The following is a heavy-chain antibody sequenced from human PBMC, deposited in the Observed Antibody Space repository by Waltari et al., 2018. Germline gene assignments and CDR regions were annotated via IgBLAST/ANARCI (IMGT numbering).Heavy chain of an antibody. J-gene: IGHJ5*02. V-gene: IGHV1-69*09. Sequence: QVQLVQSGAEVKKPGSSVKVSCKASGGTFSSYAISWVRQAPGQGLEWLGRIIPILGIANYAQKCQGRVTITADKSTSTAYMELSSLRSEDTAVYYCARDSEWLTGENWFDPWGQGTLVTVSS. CDR1: GGTFSSYA. CDR2: IIPILGIA. D-gene: IGHD3-3*01. CDR3: ARDSEWLTGENWFDP.